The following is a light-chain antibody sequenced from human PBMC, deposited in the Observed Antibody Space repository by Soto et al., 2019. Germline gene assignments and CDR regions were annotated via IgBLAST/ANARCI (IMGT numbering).Light chain of an antibody. CDR3: QQYGSSMYT. J-gene: IGKJ2*01. CDR2: GAS. V-gene: IGKV3-20*01. CDR1: QSVSSSY. Sequence: EIVLTQSPGTLSLSPGERATLSCRASQSVSSSYLAWYQQKPGQAPRLLIYGASSRATGIPDRFSGSGSGTGFTLTISRLEPEDFAVYYCQQYGSSMYTFGQGTNLEIK.